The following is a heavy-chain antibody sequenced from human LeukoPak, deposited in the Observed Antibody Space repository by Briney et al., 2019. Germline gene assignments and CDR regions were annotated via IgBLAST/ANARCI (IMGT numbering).Heavy chain of an antibody. CDR1: GGSISSYY. D-gene: IGHD4-17*01. Sequence: PSETLSLTCTVSGGSISSYYWSWIRQPPGKGLEWIRYIYYSGSTNYNPSLKSRVTISVDTSKNQFSLKLSSVTAADTAVYYCARHRPDYGDYSPYYYYGMDVWGQGTTVTVSS. CDR2: IYYSGST. CDR3: ARHRPDYGDYSPYYYYGMDV. J-gene: IGHJ6*02. V-gene: IGHV4-59*08.